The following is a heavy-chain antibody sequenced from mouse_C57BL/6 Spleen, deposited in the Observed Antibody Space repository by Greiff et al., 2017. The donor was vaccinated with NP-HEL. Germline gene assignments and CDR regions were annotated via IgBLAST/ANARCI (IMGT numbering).Heavy chain of an antibody. CDR1: GYAFSSSW. V-gene: IGHV1-82*01. D-gene: IGHD2-4*01. J-gene: IGHJ4*01. CDR2: IYPGDGDT. CDR3: ARYYDYDGYAMDY. Sequence: ESGPELVKPGASVKISCKASGYAFSSSWMNWVKQRPGKGLEWIGRIYPGDGDTNYNGKFKGKATLTADKSSSTAYMQLSSLTSEDSAVYFCARYYDYDGYAMDYWGQGTSVTVSS.